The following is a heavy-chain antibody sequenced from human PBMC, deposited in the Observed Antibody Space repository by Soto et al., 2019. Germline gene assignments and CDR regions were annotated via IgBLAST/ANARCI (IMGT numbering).Heavy chain of an antibody. Sequence: QVQLVQSGAEVKKPGSSVKVSCKASGGNFTSYAISWVRQAPGQGLEFMGGIVPLFGTTNYAHKVRGRVTVTAEESTNTVYMEMSSLRSEDTAVYYCAKASGRSWYNWFDPWGQVTLVTVST. V-gene: IGHV1-69*01. J-gene: IGHJ5*02. CDR2: IVPLFGTT. D-gene: IGHD6-13*01. CDR3: AKASGRSWYNWFDP. CDR1: GGNFTSYA.